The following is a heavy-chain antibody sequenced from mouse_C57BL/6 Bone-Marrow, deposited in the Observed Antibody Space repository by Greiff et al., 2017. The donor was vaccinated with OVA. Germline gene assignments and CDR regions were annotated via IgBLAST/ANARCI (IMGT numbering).Heavy chain of an antibody. J-gene: IGHJ1*03. D-gene: IGHD2-1*01. CDR2: ISSGGSYT. CDR3: ARQGGNYDWYFDV. Sequence: EVMLVESGGDLVKPGGSLKLSCAASGFTFSSYGMSWVGQTPDKRLEWVATISSGGSYTYYPDSVKGRFTISRDNAKNTLYLQMSSLKSEDTAMYYCARQGGNYDWYFDVWGTGTTVTVSS. CDR1: GFTFSSYG. V-gene: IGHV5-6*01.